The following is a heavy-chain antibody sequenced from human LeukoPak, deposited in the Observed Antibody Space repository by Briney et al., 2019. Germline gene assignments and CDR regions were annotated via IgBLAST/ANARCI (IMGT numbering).Heavy chain of an antibody. Sequence: GGSLRLSCAASGFTFSSYGMHWVRQAPGKGLEWVAFIRYDGSNKYYADSVKGRFTISRDNAKNSLYLQMNSLRAEDTAVYYCARDWDYYGSGSVFDPWGQGTLVTVSS. V-gene: IGHV3-30*02. J-gene: IGHJ5*02. CDR1: GFTFSSYG. CDR3: ARDWDYYGSGSVFDP. CDR2: IRYDGSNK. D-gene: IGHD3-10*01.